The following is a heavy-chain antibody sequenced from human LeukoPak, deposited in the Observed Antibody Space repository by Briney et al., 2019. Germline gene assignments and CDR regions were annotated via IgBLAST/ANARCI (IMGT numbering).Heavy chain of an antibody. V-gene: IGHV3-9*03. J-gene: IGHJ3*02. CDR1: GFTFDDYA. Sequence: GRSLRLSRAASGFTFDDYAMHWVRQAPGKGLEWVSGISWNSGSIGYADSVKGRFTISRDNAKNSLYLQMNSLRAEDMALYYCAKVQTTVTTRGAFDIWGQGTMVTVSS. CDR3: AKVQTTVTTRGAFDI. CDR2: ISWNSGSI. D-gene: IGHD4-17*01.